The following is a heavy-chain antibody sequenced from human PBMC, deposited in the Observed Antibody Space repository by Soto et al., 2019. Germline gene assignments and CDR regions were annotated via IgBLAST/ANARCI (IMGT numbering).Heavy chain of an antibody. CDR2: ISSSATNT. J-gene: IGHJ4*02. Sequence: GGSLRLSCAASGLTFSALSMNWVRQAPGKGLEWVSYISSSATNTHYADSVKGRFTISRDNAKNSLYLQMNSLRAEDTAVYYCVNSGWSYWGQGTLVTVSS. D-gene: IGHD6-19*01. V-gene: IGHV3-48*01. CDR3: VNSGWSY. CDR1: GLTFSALS.